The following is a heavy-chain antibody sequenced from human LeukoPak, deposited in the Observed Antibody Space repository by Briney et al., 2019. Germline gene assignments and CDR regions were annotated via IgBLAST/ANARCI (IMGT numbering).Heavy chain of an antibody. CDR3: ARDLAAGGTYPHY. V-gene: IGHV3-53*01. CDR1: GFTVSSNY. D-gene: IGHD6-13*01. J-gene: IGHJ4*02. Sequence: GGSLRLSCAASGFTVSSNYMSWVRQAPAKGPEWVSVIYSDGSTYYADSVKGPFTIPRDTSKNTLYLQMNSLRTDDTAVYYCARDLAAGGTYPHYWGQGTLVSVPS. CDR2: IYSDGST.